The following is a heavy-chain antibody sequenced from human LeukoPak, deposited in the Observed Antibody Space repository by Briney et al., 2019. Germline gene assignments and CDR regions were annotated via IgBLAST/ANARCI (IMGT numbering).Heavy chain of an antibody. CDR2: INHSGST. CDR1: GGSFSGYY. D-gene: IGHD1-26*01. V-gene: IGHV4-34*01. CDR3: ASQSGWELRPPID. J-gene: IGHJ4*02. Sequence: SETLSLTCAVYGGSFSGYYWSWIRQPPGKGLEWIGEINHSGSTNYNPSLKSRVTISVDTSKNQFSLKLSSVTAADTAVYYCASQSGWELRPPIDWGQGTLVTVSS.